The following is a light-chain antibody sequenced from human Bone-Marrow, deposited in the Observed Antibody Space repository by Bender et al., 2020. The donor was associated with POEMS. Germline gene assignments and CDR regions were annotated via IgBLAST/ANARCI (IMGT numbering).Light chain of an antibody. CDR3: SSYTNSSNWV. Sequence: QSVLTQPPSASGTPGQRVTISCSGSNSNIGTNAVNWYQQFPGTAPKLLIYSDNQRPSGVSHRFSGSKSGNTASLTISGLQAKDESDYYCSSYTNSSNWVFGGGTKVTVL. J-gene: IGLJ3*02. CDR2: SDN. V-gene: IGLV1-44*01. CDR1: NSNIGTNA.